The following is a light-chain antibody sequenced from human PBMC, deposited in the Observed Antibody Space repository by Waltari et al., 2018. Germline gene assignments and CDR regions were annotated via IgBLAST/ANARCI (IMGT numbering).Light chain of an antibody. J-gene: IGKJ2*03. CDR2: AAT. CDR1: QGISSY. CDR3: LQHYIYPYS. Sequence: DIQMTQSPSSLSASVGDTVTITCRASQGISSYLNLFQQKPGKAPKLLIYAATTLQSGVPSRFSGSESGTEFTLTISSLQPEEFATYYCLQHYIYPYSFGQGTKVEIK. V-gene: IGKV1-17*01.